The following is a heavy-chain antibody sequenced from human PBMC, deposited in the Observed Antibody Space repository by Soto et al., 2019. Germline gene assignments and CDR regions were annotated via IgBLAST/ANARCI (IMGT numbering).Heavy chain of an antibody. CDR3: ARDRHPPSGYDGYWYFDL. Sequence: SETLSLTCTVSGGSISSGGYYWSWIRQHPGKGLEWIGYIYYSGSTYYNPSLKSRVTISVDTSKNQFSLKLSSVTAADTAVYYCARDRHPPSGYDGYWYFDLWGRGTLVTVSS. D-gene: IGHD5-12*01. CDR2: IYYSGST. J-gene: IGHJ2*01. CDR1: GGSISSGGYY. V-gene: IGHV4-31*03.